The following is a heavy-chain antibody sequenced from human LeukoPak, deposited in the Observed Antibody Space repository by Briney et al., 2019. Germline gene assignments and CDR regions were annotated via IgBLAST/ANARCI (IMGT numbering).Heavy chain of an antibody. D-gene: IGHD1-7*01. V-gene: IGHV3-48*01. CDR1: GFTFSSYS. CDR3: AKGRRAPLVGTITKSWIDY. CDR2: ISSFSGTI. J-gene: IGHJ4*02. Sequence: PGGSLRLSCAASGFTFSSYSMNWVRQAPGKELEWVSYISSFSGTIYYADSVNGRFTISRDNAKNSLYLQMNSLRAEDTAVYYCAKGRRAPLVGTITKSWIDYWGQGTLVTVSS.